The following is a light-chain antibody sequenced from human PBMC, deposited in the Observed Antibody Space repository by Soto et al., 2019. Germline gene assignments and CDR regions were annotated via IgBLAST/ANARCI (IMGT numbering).Light chain of an antibody. CDR3: QQYHAWPPLN. J-gene: IGKJ4*01. V-gene: IGKV3D-15*01. CDR1: QYISSN. Sequence: DIVMTQSPATLSESPGERVTLSCRASQYISSNLAWYQHKPGQPPRLLIYDATSRATGIPSRCSGSGSGTDFTLTIISLQSEDFAVYFCQQYHAWPPLNFGGWTTVAIK. CDR2: DAT.